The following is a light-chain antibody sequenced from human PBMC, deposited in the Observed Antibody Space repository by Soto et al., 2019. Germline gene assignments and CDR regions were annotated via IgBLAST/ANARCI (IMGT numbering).Light chain of an antibody. J-gene: IGKJ2*01. CDR3: QHLNNWPSYT. CDR2: GAS. CDR1: QNVNSN. V-gene: IGKV3-15*01. Sequence: EIVMTQSPATLSVSPGERATLSCRASQNVNSNLAWYQQKPGQAPRLLIYGASTRDTGVPARFSGRGSGTEFTLTISSLQPEDFAIYYCQHLNNWPSYTFGQGTKLEIK.